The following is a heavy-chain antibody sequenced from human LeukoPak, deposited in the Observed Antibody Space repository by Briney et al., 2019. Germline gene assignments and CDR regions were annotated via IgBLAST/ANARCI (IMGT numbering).Heavy chain of an antibody. Sequence: GGSLRLSCSASGFTFSSYAMHWVRQAPGKGLEWVSAISGSGGSTYYADSVKGRFTISRDNSKNTLYLQMNSLRAEDTAVYYCAKLIAVAGYYFDYWGQGTLVTVSS. CDR3: AKLIAVAGYYFDY. CDR1: GFTFSSYA. CDR2: ISGSGGST. J-gene: IGHJ4*02. D-gene: IGHD6-19*01. V-gene: IGHV3-23*01.